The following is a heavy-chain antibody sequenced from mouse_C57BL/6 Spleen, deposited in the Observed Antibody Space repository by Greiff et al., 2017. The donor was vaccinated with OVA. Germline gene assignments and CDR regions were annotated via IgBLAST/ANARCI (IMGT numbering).Heavy chain of an antibody. Sequence: QVQLQQPGAELVRPGSSVKLSCKASGYTFTSYWMHWVKQRPIQGLEWIGDIDPSDSETHYNQKFKDKATLTVDKSSSTAYMQLSSWTAEYSAFYYCARWDDYDDGFAYWGQGTLVTVSA. V-gene: IGHV1-52*01. CDR2: IDPSDSET. D-gene: IGHD2-4*01. CDR1: GYTFTSYW. J-gene: IGHJ3*01. CDR3: ARWDDYDDGFAY.